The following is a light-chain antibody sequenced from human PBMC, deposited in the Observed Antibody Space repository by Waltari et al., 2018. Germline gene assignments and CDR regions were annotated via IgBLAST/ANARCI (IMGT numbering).Light chain of an antibody. CDR1: ALSKQY. J-gene: IGLJ2*01. V-gene: IGLV3-25*03. CDR3: QLADSSGSVV. Sequence: SFELTQPPSLSVSPGQTARITCSGDALSKQYAHWHQQRPGLAPVLVIYKESEGPSGIPGRFSGSSSGKTVTLTISGVQAEDEADYYCQLADSSGSVVFGGGTKLTVL. CDR2: KES.